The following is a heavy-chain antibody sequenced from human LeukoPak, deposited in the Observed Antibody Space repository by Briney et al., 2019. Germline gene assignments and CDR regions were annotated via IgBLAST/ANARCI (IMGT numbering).Heavy chain of an antibody. Sequence: PSETLSLTCTVSGGSISSSSYYWGWIRQPPGKGLEWIGSIYYSGSTYYNPSLKSRVTISVDTSKNQFSLKLSSVTAADTAVYYCARHPLDFDWLLSGGFDWGQGTLVTVSS. J-gene: IGHJ4*02. CDR1: GGSISSSSYY. CDR2: IYYSGST. D-gene: IGHD3-9*01. CDR3: ARHPLDFDWLLSGGFD. V-gene: IGHV4-39*01.